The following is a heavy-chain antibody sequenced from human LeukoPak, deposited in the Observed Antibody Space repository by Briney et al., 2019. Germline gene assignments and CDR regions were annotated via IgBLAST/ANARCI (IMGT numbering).Heavy chain of an antibody. Sequence: GGSLRLSCAASGFTFSTYEMIWVRQAPGKGLEWVSTISDSGGPIYYAESVKGRFIISRDNAKNSLFLQMNSLRAEDTAVYYCARAYYYDGSGYYRAFDSWGQGTLVTVSS. CDR1: GFTFSTYE. CDR2: ISDSGGPI. J-gene: IGHJ4*02. D-gene: IGHD3-22*01. CDR3: ARAYYYDGSGYYRAFDS. V-gene: IGHV3-48*03.